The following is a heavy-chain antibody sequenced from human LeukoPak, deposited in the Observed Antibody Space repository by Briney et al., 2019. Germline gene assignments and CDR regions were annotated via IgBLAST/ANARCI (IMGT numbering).Heavy chain of an antibody. CDR2: ISSSSSYI. J-gene: IGHJ6*02. Sequence: GGSLRLSCAASGFTFSSCSMNWVRQAPGKGLEWVSSISSSSSYIYYADSVKGRFTISRDNAKNSLYLQMNSQRAEDTAVYYCARDKRHYYDSSGYFRRHYYYGMDVWGQGTTVTVSS. CDR1: GFTFSSCS. CDR3: ARDKRHYYDSSGYFRRHYYYGMDV. D-gene: IGHD3-22*01. V-gene: IGHV3-21*01.